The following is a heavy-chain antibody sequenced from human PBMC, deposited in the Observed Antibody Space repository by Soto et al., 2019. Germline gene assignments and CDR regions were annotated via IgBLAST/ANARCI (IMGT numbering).Heavy chain of an antibody. CDR1: GFTFSSYA. J-gene: IGHJ4*02. CDR2: ISDTGGNT. D-gene: IGHD1-26*01. Sequence: WSLRLSCAASGFTFSSYATSWVRQAPGKGLEWISSISDTGGNTYYADSMKGRFTISRDNSKNTLYLQMNSLRAEDTAVYYCAKAGPNSHGRNYFDHWGQGTLVTVSS. CDR3: AKAGPNSHGRNYFDH. V-gene: IGHV3-23*01.